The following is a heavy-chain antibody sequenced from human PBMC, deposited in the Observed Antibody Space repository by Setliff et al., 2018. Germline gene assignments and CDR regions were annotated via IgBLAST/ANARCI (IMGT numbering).Heavy chain of an antibody. Sequence: GGSLRLSCAASYFTFNRDALSGVRQAPGKGLEWVAAISGSGGSTYYANSVKGRFIVSRDNSKGTVYLQMNRLRGDDTAVYYCAKGHLSVAHCGADCYPFDSWGQGTLVTVSS. D-gene: IGHD2-21*02. J-gene: IGHJ4*02. V-gene: IGHV3-23*01. CDR1: YFTFNRDA. CDR2: ISGSGGST. CDR3: AKGHLSVAHCGADCYPFDS.